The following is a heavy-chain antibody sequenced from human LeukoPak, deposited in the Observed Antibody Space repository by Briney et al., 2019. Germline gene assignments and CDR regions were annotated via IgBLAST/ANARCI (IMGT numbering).Heavy chain of an antibody. CDR1: GVSFSTYY. Sequence: PSETLSLTCDVSGVSFSTYYWSWIRQSPEKGLEWIGEVNHSGYTNYNPSLKGRVTISVDTSKNQFSLKLSSVTAADTAVYYCARGDSGSYYFDYWGQGTLVTVSS. V-gene: IGHV4-34*01. J-gene: IGHJ4*02. CDR2: VNHSGYT. D-gene: IGHD1-26*01. CDR3: ARGDSGSYYFDY.